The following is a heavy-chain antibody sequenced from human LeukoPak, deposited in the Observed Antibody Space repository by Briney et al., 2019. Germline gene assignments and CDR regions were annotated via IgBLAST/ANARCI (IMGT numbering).Heavy chain of an antibody. CDR1: GFTFSIYS. Sequence: GGSLRLSCAASGFTFSIYSMNWVRQAPGKGLEWVSYISTSSSTIYYADSVKGRFTISRDNAKNSLYLQMNSLRAGDTAVYYCARTDRQYSGGTEDYWGQGTLVTVSS. D-gene: IGHD5-12*01. J-gene: IGHJ4*02. CDR3: ARTDRQYSGGTEDY. CDR2: ISTSSSTI. V-gene: IGHV3-48*04.